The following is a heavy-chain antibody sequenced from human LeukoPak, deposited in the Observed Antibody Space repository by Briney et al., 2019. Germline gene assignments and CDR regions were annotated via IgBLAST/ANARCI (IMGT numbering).Heavy chain of an antibody. D-gene: IGHD6-19*01. J-gene: IGHJ4*02. CDR1: GGPFSSYA. Sequence: SVKVSCKASGGPFSSYAISWVRQAPGQGLEWMGGIIPIFGTANYAQKFQGRVTITADESTSTAYMELSSLRSEDTAVYYCASDILPGIAVAGTHRGYYFDYWGQGTLVPVSS. CDR2: IIPIFGTA. CDR3: ASDILPGIAVAGTHRGYYFDY. V-gene: IGHV1-69*01.